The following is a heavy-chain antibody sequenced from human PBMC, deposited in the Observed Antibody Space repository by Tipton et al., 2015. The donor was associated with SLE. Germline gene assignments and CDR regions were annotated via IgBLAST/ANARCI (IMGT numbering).Heavy chain of an antibody. CDR2: INTDGRST. V-gene: IGHV3-74*01. CDR1: GFTFSSYW. J-gene: IGHJ6*03. Sequence: SLRLSCAASGFTFSSYWMHWVRQVPGKGLVWVSRINTDGRSTRYADSVKCRFTISRDNAKNMLYLQMSSLRAEDTDVYFCARIEGTLKGYYDDYMDGWRKGTAVTVS. CDR3: ARIEGTLKGYYDDYMDG.